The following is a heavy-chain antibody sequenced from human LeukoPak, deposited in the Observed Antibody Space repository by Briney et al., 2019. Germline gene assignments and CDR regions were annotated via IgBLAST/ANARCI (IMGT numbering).Heavy chain of an antibody. D-gene: IGHD1-14*01. CDR2: INADGSTT. V-gene: IGHV3-74*01. J-gene: IGHJ3*01. CDR3: IVVVEPPDSDGFDV. CDR1: GFTFGNSW. Sequence: GGSLRLPCAASGFTFGNSWVHWVRQAPGKGLVWVSLINADGSTTSYADSVKGRFTVSRDNARNTLSLEMNSLTIEDTAVYYCIVVVEPPDSDGFDVWGQGAMITVSS.